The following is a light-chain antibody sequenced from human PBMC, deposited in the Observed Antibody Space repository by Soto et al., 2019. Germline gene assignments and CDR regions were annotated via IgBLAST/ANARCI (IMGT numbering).Light chain of an antibody. V-gene: IGLV2-14*01. CDR3: SSYTSSSTLMV. J-gene: IGLJ2*01. Sequence: QSVLTQPASVSGSPGQSITISCTGTSSDVGGYNYVSWYQQHPGKAPKLMIYDVSIRPSGVSNRFSGSKSGNTASLTISGLQAEEEADYYCSSYTSSSTLMVFGGGTQLTVL. CDR2: DVS. CDR1: SSDVGGYNY.